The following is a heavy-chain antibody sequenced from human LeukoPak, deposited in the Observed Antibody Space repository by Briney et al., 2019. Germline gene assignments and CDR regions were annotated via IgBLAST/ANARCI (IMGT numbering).Heavy chain of an antibody. CDR1: GISLSNYA. Sequence: GGSLRLSCVVSGISLSNYAMSWVRQAPGKGLEWVSYISERGGTTTYADSVKGRFTISRDNSLNTMYLQMSSLRAEDTAVYFCVKRGVVIRGILVIGYHQEAYHYDYWGQGVLVTVSS. CDR2: ISERGGTT. CDR3: VKRGVVIRGILVIGYHQEAYHYDY. V-gene: IGHV3-23*01. J-gene: IGHJ4*02. D-gene: IGHD3-10*01.